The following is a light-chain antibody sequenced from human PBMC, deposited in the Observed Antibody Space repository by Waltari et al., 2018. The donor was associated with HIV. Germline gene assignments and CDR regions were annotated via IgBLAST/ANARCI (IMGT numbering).Light chain of an antibody. CDR2: EVN. CDR3: CSFAGSLILI. J-gene: IGLJ2*01. CDR1: SSDVGSYHL. V-gene: IGLV2-23*02. Sequence: QSALTQPASVSGSPGQSITISCTGTSSDVGSYHLVSWYQQHPGKAPKLMIYEVNKRPSGVSNRFSGSKSGNTASLTISGLQAEDEADYYCCSFAGSLILIFGGGTKLTVL.